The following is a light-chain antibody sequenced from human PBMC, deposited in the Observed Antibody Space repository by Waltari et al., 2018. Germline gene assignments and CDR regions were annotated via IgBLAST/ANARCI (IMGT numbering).Light chain of an antibody. CDR2: TDT. V-gene: IGLV3-27*01. Sequence: VSVSPGQTARITCSGDILAKKYARWFQQKPGQAPVMVIYTDTERPSGIPERFSGSRSGTTVTLTISGAQVEDEADYYCYSATDNNLLFGGGTKLTVL. CDR3: YSATDNNLL. CDR1: ILAKKY. J-gene: IGLJ2*01.